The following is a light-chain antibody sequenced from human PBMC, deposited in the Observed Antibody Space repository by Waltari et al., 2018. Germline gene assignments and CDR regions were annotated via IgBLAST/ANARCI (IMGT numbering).Light chain of an antibody. CDR2: GNT. Sequence: QSVLTQPPSVSGAPGQRVTISCTGSSSNIGSTYDVHWYQPLPGTAPKLLIYGNTNRPSGVPDRFSGSKSGTSASLAITGLQAEDEADYYCQSYDSSLSGDVVFGGGTKLTVL. CDR3: QSYDSSLSGDVV. CDR1: SSNIGSTYD. V-gene: IGLV1-40*01. J-gene: IGLJ2*01.